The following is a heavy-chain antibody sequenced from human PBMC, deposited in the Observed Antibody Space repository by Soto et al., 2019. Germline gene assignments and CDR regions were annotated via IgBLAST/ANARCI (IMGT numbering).Heavy chain of an antibody. CDR2: IRSSSSTI. V-gene: IGHV3-48*01. D-gene: IGHD1-26*01. CDR1: GFTFSSYS. CDR3: ARGGNYNYFDY. Sequence: GGSLRLSCAASGFTFSSYSMNWVRQAPGKGLEWVSYIRSSSSTIYYADSVKGRFTISRDNAKNSLYLQMNSLRAEDTAVYYCARGGNYNYFDYWGQGTLVTASS. J-gene: IGHJ4*02.